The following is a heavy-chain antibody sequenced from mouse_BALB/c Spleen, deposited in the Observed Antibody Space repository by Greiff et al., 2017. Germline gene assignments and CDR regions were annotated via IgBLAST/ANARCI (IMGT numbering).Heavy chain of an antibody. J-gene: IGHJ2*01. CDR2: INPGSGGT. D-gene: IGHD2-3*01. Sequence: QVQLKQSGAELVRPGTSVKVSCKASGYAFTNYLIEWVKQRPGQGLEWIGVINPGSGGTNYNEKFKGKATLTADKSSSTAYMQLSSLTSDDSAVYFCARDGNYFDYWGQGTTLTVSS. V-gene: IGHV1-54*01. CDR1: GYAFTNYL. CDR3: ARDGNYFDY.